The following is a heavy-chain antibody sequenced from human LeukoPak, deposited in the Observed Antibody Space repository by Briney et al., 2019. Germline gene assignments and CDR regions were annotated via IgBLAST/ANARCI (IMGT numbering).Heavy chain of an antibody. Sequence: SETLSLTCSVSGGAVTCFYWSWVRQSPGKGLEWIGYFYYSGCTKYNPPLKSRVTMSGDTSKNQLSLKLRSVTAADTAMYYCARHRFASAVILDYWGQGDPVTVSS. V-gene: IGHV4-59*08. J-gene: IGHJ4*02. CDR2: FYYSGCT. D-gene: IGHD2-21*02. CDR3: ARHRFASAVILDY. CDR1: GGAVTCFY.